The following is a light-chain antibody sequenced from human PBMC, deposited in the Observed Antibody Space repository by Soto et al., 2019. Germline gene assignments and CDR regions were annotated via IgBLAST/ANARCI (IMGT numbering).Light chain of an antibody. CDR1: QDISNY. CDR3: QQYDNLPLT. V-gene: IGKV1-33*01. Sequence: QMTQSPSSLSVSVGDRGTITCQASQDISNYLNWYQQKPGKAPKLLIYDASNLETGVPSRFSGSGSGTDFTFTISSLQPEDIATYYCQQYDNLPLTFGGGTKVEIK. J-gene: IGKJ4*01. CDR2: DAS.